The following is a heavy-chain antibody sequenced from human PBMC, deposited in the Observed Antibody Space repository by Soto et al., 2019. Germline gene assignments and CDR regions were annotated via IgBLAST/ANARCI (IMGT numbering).Heavy chain of an antibody. CDR2: INHSGST. D-gene: IGHD4-4*01. CDR1: GGSFSGYY. J-gene: IGHJ6*02. CDR3: AGSSNYLGYGMDV. Sequence: SETLSLTCAVYGGSFSGYYWSWIRQPPGKGLEWIGEINHSGSTNYNPSLKSRVTISVDTSKNQFSLKLSSVTAADTAVYYCAGSSNYLGYGMDVWGQGTTVTVSS. V-gene: IGHV4-34*01.